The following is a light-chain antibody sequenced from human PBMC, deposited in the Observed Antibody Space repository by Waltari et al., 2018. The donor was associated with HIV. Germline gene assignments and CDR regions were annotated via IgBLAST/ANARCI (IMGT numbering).Light chain of an antibody. CDR2: DAS. J-gene: IGKJ2*01. Sequence: IVMTQCPATLSVSPGERATLSCKASQSTSSLLAWYQQKPGQTPRLLIYDASKRATGVPARFSGSGSGAEFTLTISSLQSEDFAIYYCQQYEDWPRTFGQGTKLEIK. CDR1: QSTSSL. CDR3: QQYEDWPRT. V-gene: IGKV3-15*01.